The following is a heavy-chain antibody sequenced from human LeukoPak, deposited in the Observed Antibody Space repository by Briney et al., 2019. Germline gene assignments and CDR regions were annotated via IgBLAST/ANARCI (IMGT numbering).Heavy chain of an antibody. Sequence: SQTLSLTCTVSGGSISSGSYYWSWIRQPAGKGLEWIGRIYTSGSTNYNPSLKSRVTISVDTSKNQFSLKLSSVTAADTAVYYCAIQATPAEVYGMDVWGQGTTVTASS. CDR1: GGSISSGSYY. V-gene: IGHV4-61*02. CDR3: AIQATPAEVYGMDV. CDR2: IYTSGST. J-gene: IGHJ6*02.